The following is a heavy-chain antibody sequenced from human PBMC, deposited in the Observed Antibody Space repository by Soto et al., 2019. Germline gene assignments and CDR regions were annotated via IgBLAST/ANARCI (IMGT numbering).Heavy chain of an antibody. CDR2: IIPIFGTA. D-gene: IGHD5-18*01. Sequence: QVQLVQSGAEVKKPGSSVKVSCKASGGTFSSYAISWVRQAPGQGLEWMGGIIPIFGTANYAQKLQGRVTITADESTSTAYMELSSLSSEDTAVYYSAREGRFSYGADYFDYWGQGTLLTVSS. CDR1: GGTFSSYA. V-gene: IGHV1-69*12. J-gene: IGHJ4*02. CDR3: AREGRFSYGADYFDY.